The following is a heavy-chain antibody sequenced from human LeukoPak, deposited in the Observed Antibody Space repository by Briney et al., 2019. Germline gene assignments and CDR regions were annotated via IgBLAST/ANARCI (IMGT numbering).Heavy chain of an antibody. Sequence: GGSLRLSCAASGFTFSSYGMHWVRQAPGKGLEWVSSITRTSIYTYYADSLKGRFTISRDNAKNSLYLQMNSLRAEDTAVYYCARVRYDSSGYYSISDYWGQGTLVTVSS. J-gene: IGHJ4*02. D-gene: IGHD3-22*01. CDR1: GFTFSSYG. CDR2: ITRTSIYT. V-gene: IGHV3-21*01. CDR3: ARVRYDSSGYYSISDY.